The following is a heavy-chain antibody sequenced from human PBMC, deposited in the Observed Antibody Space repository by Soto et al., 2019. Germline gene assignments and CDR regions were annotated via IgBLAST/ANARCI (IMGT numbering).Heavy chain of an antibody. V-gene: IGHV4-34*01. Sequence: PSETLSLTCAVYGGSFSGYYWSWIRQPPGKGLEWIGEINHSGSTNYNPSLKSRVTISVDTSKNQSSLKLSSVTAADTAVYYCARSRRGSSFGYWGQGTLVTVSS. CDR1: GGSFSGYY. J-gene: IGHJ4*02. D-gene: IGHD3-16*01. CDR3: ARSRRGSSFGY. CDR2: INHSGST.